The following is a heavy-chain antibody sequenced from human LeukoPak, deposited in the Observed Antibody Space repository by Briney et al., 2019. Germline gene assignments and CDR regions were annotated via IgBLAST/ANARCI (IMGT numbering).Heavy chain of an antibody. V-gene: IGHV1-2*02. Sequence: ASVKVSCKASGYTFTGYYMHWVRQAPGQGLEWMGWINPNSGGTNYAQKFQGRVTMTRDTSISTAYMELSRLRSDDTAVYYCARVVKGGPKSYNWFDPWGQGTLVTVSS. CDR3: ARVVKGGPKSYNWFDP. CDR2: INPNSGGT. D-gene: IGHD3-16*01. J-gene: IGHJ5*02. CDR1: GYTFTGYY.